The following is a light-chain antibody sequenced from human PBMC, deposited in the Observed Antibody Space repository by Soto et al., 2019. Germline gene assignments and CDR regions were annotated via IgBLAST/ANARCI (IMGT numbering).Light chain of an antibody. V-gene: IGKV3-11*01. J-gene: IGKJ1*01. CDR1: QSVRNY. CDR3: QQRSNWPWT. Sequence: EIVLTQSPASLSLSPGERATLSCRASQSVRNYLAWYQQKPGQAPRLLIYDASNRATGIPARFSGSGSGTDFTLTISSLEPEDFAVYYCQQRSNWPWTFGQGTKVKIK. CDR2: DAS.